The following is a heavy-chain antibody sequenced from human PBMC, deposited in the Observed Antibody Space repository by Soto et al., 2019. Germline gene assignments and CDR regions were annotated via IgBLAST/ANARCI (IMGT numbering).Heavy chain of an antibody. CDR3: ARGRNVVVVAATMNWFDP. Sequence: PSETLSLTCAVYGGSFSGYYWSWIRQPPGKGLEWIGEINHSGSTNYNPSLKSRVTISVDTSKNQFSLKLSSVTAADTAVYYCARGRNVVVVAATMNWFDPWGQGTLVTVSS. D-gene: IGHD2-15*01. V-gene: IGHV4-34*01. CDR1: GGSFSGYY. J-gene: IGHJ5*02. CDR2: INHSGST.